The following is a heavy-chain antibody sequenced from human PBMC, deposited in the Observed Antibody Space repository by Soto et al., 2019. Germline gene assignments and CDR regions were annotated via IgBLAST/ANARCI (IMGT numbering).Heavy chain of an antibody. CDR1: GDSISNLDYF. J-gene: IGHJ5*01. D-gene: IGHD7-27*01. Sequence: SETLSLTCSVSGDSISNLDYFYAWIRQPPGQSLEYIGYTYKSATTYYNPSFESRVAISVGTSKSQFSLNVTSETAADTAVYFCAPCRYCLTARCFPNWFDSWGQGALVIFSS. V-gene: IGHV4-30-4*01. CDR2: TYKSATT. CDR3: APCRYCLTARCFPNWFDS.